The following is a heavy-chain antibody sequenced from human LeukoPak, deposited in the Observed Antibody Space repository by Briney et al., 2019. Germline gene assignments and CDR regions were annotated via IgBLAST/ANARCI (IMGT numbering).Heavy chain of an antibody. CDR2: IYYSGST. CDR3: ARGKGSGWTFDY. D-gene: IGHD6-19*01. CDR1: DDSISGYY. Sequence: SETLSLTCAVSDDSISGYYWSWIRQPPGKGLEWIGFIYYSGSTNYNPSLKSRVTISVDTSKNQFSLKLSSVTAADTAVYYCARGKGSGWTFDYWGQGTLVTVSS. V-gene: IGHV4-59*12. J-gene: IGHJ4*02.